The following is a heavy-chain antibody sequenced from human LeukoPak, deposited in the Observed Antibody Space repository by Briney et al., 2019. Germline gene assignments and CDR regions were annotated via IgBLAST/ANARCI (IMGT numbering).Heavy chain of an antibody. D-gene: IGHD3-16*02. CDR1: GGSFSGYY. CDR2: ISHSGST. Sequence: SETLSLTCAVYGGSFSGYYWSWIRQPPGKGLEWIGEISHSGSTNYNPSLKSRVTISVDTSKNQFSLKLSSVTAADTAVYYCARSPGTNWGSYRYTGYFDYWGQGTLVTVSS. CDR3: ARSPGTNWGSYRYTGYFDY. V-gene: IGHV4-34*01. J-gene: IGHJ4*02.